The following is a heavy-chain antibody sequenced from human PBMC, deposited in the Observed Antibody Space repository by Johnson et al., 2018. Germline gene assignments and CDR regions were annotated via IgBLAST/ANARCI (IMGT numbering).Heavy chain of an antibody. Sequence: VQLVQSGGGLVQPGRSLRLSCAASGFTFDDYAMHWVRQAPGKGLEWVSGISWNSGSIGYADSVKGRFTISRDNAKNSLYLQMNSLRADETALYYCSKATQYVILSGYYPRERLVPMARGAFDIWGQGTMVTVSS. J-gene: IGHJ3*02. D-gene: IGHD3-9*01. V-gene: IGHV3-9*01. CDR3: SKATQYVILSGYYPRERLVPMARGAFDI. CDR1: GFTFDDYA. CDR2: ISWNSGSI.